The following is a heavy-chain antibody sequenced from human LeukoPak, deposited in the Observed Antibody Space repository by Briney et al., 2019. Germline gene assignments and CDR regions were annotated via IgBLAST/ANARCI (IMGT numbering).Heavy chain of an antibody. J-gene: IGHJ4*02. CDR1: GYTFTGYY. CDR3: ARGHSGSYYIDY. D-gene: IGHD1-26*01. V-gene: IGHV1-2*04. Sequence: ASVKVSCKASGYTFTGYYVHWVRQAPGQGLEWMGWINPNSGGTNYAQKFQGWVTMTRDTSISTAYMELSRLRSDDTAVYYCARGHSGSYYIDYWGQGTLVTVSS. CDR2: INPNSGGT.